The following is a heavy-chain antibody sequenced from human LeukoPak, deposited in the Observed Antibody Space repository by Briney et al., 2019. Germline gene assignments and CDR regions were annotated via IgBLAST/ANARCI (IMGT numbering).Heavy chain of an antibody. J-gene: IGHJ4*02. CDR2: IYSGGNT. CDR1: GFTVSSNY. V-gene: IGHV3-66*01. Sequence: GGSLRLSCAASGFTVSSNYMSWVRQAPGKGLEWVSVIYSGGNTYYADSVKGRFTISRDNSKNTLYLQMNSLRAEDTAVYYCASYDSSGYYFDYWGQGTLVTVSS. CDR3: ASYDSSGYYFDY. D-gene: IGHD3-22*01.